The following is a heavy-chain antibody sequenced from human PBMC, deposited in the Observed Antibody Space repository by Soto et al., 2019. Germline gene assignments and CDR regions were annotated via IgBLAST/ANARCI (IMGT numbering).Heavy chain of an antibody. V-gene: IGHV4-31*03. Sequence: PSETLSLTCTVSGGSISSGGYYWSWIRQHPGKGLEWIGYIYYSGSTYYNPSLKSRVTISVDTSKNQFSLKLSSVTAADTAVYYCARAVAAAELYWYFDRWGRGTLVTVSS. CDR1: GGSISSGGYY. D-gene: IGHD6-13*01. CDR2: IYYSGST. CDR3: ARAVAAAELYWYFDR. J-gene: IGHJ2*01.